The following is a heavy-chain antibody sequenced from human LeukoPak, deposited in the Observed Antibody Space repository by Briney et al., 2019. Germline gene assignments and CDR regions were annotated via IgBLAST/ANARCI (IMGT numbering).Heavy chain of an antibody. J-gene: IGHJ4*02. Sequence: SETLSLTCTISGGSVSDYYWSWIRQSPGKGLEWIGYIYHTGSTNYNPSLKSRVTISLDTSKNQFSLKLTSVTAADTALYYCARVPHSVTLGAIFLHYFDYWGLGTLVTVSS. D-gene: IGHD3-3*02. CDR1: GGSVSDYY. CDR2: IYHTGST. CDR3: ARVPHSVTLGAIFLHYFDY. V-gene: IGHV4-59*08.